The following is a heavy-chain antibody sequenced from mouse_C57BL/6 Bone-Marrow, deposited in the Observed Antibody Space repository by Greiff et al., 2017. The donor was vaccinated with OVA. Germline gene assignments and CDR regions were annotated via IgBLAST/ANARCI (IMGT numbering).Heavy chain of an antibody. D-gene: IGHD1-1*01. Sequence: EVKLMESGAELVRPGASVKLSCTASGFNIKDDYMHWVKQRPEQGLEWIGWIDPENGDTEYASKFQGKATITADTSSNTAYLQLSSLTSEDTAVYCCTTRGYYGSSSVFDYWGQGTTLTVSS. CDR1: GFNIKDDY. CDR3: TTRGYYGSSSVFDY. J-gene: IGHJ2*01. CDR2: IDPENGDT. V-gene: IGHV14-4*01.